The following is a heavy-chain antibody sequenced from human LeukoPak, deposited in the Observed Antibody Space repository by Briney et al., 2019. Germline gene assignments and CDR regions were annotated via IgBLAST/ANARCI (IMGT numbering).Heavy chain of an antibody. V-gene: IGHV4-38-2*02. CDR1: GYSISSGYY. J-gene: IGHJ4*02. D-gene: IGHD1-1*01. CDR2: IYHSGST. Sequence: SETLSLTCTVSGYSISSGYYWGWIRQPPGKGLEWIGSIYHSGSTYYNPSLKSRVTISLDTSKNQFSLKVSSVTAADTAVYYCAREEVSQQQLWDWGQGTLVTVSS. CDR3: AREEVSQQQLWD.